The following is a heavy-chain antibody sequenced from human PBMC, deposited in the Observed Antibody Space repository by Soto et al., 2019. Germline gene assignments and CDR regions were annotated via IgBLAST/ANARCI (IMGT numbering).Heavy chain of an antibody. Sequence: GESLKISCKASGYSFTNYWIGWVRQVPGKGLEWLGNIYPADSDTRYSPSFQGQVTITVDKSTSTAYLQWSNLKPSDTAMYYCGRHGADIKVREGGGFEVWGQGTLVTVSS. J-gene: IGHJ3*01. V-gene: IGHV5-51*01. CDR1: GYSFTNYW. D-gene: IGHD3-10*01. CDR3: GRHGADIKVREGGGFEV. CDR2: IYPADSDT.